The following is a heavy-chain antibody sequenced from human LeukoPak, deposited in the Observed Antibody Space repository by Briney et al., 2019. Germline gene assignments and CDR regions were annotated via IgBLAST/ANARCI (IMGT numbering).Heavy chain of an antibody. V-gene: IGHV4-39*07. J-gene: IGHJ4*02. CDR2: INHSGST. Sequence: SETLSLTCSVSGGSISSGDYYWTWIRQPPGKGLEWIGEINHSGSTNYNPSLKSRVTISVDTSKNQFSLKLSSVTAADTAVYYCARGNTPQTGYCSGGSCYSRAPRAFGYWGQGTLVTVSS. CDR3: ARGNTPQTGYCSGGSCYSRAPRAFGY. D-gene: IGHD2-15*01. CDR1: GGSISSGDYY.